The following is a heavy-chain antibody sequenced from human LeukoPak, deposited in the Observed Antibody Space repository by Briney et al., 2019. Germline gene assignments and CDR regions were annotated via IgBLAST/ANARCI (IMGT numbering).Heavy chain of an antibody. J-gene: IGHJ4*02. CDR1: GFPFSSYW. D-gene: IGHD5-24*01. Sequence: GGSLRLSCVASGFPFSSYWMTWVRQAPGKGLERVANIKQDGSKKSYVDSVKGRFTISRDNAKNSLYLQMNSLRAEDTAIYYCTRVGYIDEGIDYWGQGTLVTVSS. V-gene: IGHV3-7*04. CDR3: TRVGYIDEGIDY. CDR2: IKQDGSKK.